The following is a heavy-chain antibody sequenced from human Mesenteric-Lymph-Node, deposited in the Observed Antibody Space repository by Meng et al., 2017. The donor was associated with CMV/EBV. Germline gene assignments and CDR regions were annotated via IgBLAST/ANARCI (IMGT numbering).Heavy chain of an antibody. CDR2: IYHSGST. V-gene: IGHV4-4*02. CDR1: DGSISSSNW. D-gene: IGHD5-12*01. J-gene: IGHJ4*02. Sequence: AVSDGSISSSNWWIWVRQPPGKGLEWIGEIYHSGSTNYNPSLKSRVTISVDKSKNQFSLKLSSVTAADTAVYYCARVDSGYENYFDYWGQGTLVTVSS. CDR3: ARVDSGYENYFDY.